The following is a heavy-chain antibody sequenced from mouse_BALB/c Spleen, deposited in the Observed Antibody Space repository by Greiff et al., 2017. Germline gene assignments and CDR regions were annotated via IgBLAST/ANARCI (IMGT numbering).Heavy chain of an antibody. D-gene: IGHD1-2*01. CDR1: GYSFTSYW. CDR3: TNPQFITTAYAMDY. J-gene: IGHJ4*01. V-gene: IGHV1-5*01. CDR2: IYPGNSDT. Sequence: EVQLQQSGTVLARPGASVKMSCKASGYSFTSYWMHWVKQRPGQGLEWIGAIYPGNSDTSYNQKFKGKAKLTAVTSASTAYMELSSLTNEDSAVYYCTNPQFITTAYAMDYWGQGTSVTVSS.